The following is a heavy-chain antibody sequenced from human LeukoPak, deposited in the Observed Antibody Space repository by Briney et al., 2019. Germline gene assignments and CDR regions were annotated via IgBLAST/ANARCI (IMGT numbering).Heavy chain of an antibody. CDR3: ASVITILDY. CDR2: IYYSGST. D-gene: IGHD3-10*01. V-gene: IGHV4-39*07. CDR1: GGSISSSSYY. J-gene: IGHJ4*02. Sequence: SETLSLNCTVSGGSISSSSYYWGWIRQPPGKGLEWIGSIYYSGSTYYNPSLKSRVTISVDTSKNQFSLKLSSVTAADTAVYYCASVITILDYWGQGTLVTVSS.